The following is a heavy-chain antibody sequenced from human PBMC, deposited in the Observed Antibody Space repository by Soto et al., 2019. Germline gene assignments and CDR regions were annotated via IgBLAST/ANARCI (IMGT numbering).Heavy chain of an antibody. J-gene: IGHJ3*02. CDR3: ARLDLLRAFDI. D-gene: IGHD1-1*01. Sequence: GGSLRLSCAASGFTFSSYAMHWVRQAPGKGLEYVSAISSNGGSTYYANSVKGRFTISRDNSKNTLYLQMGSLRAEDMAVYYCARLDLLRAFDIWGQGTMVTVSS. V-gene: IGHV3-64*01. CDR1: GFTFSSYA. CDR2: ISSNGGST.